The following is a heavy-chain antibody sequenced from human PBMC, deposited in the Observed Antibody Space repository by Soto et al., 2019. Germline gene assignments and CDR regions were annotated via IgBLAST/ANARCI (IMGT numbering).Heavy chain of an antibody. D-gene: IGHD3-10*01. Sequence: SETLSLTCTFSCGSIISGDYYWSWIRQPPGKGLEWIGYIYYSGSTYYNPSLKSRVTISVDTSKNQFSLKLSSVTAADTAVYYCAHYGADWYFDLWGRGTLVTVSS. CDR2: IYYSGST. V-gene: IGHV4-30-4*01. CDR1: CGSIISGDYY. J-gene: IGHJ2*01. CDR3: AHYGADWYFDL.